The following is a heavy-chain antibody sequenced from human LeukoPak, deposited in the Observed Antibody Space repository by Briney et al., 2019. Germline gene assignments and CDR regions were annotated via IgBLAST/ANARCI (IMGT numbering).Heavy chain of an antibody. CDR3: ARVGVVSSSWLLY. CDR1: GFTFSNYW. CDR2: ISRGAISI. D-gene: IGHD6-13*01. V-gene: IGHV3-48*04. Sequence: GGSLRLSCAASGFTFSNYWMSWVRQAPGKGLEWVSAISRGAISIYYADSVKGRFTISRDNAKNSLYLHMNSLRAEDTAVYYCARVGVVSSSWLLYWGQGTLVTVSS. J-gene: IGHJ4*02.